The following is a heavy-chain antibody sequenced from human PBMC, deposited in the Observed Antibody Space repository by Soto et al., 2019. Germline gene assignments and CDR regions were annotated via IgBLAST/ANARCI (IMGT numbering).Heavy chain of an antibody. CDR2: IYPGDSDT. Sequence: SLKISCKGSGYSFTSYWIGWVRQMPGKGLEWMGIIYPGDSDTRYSPSFQGQVTISADKSISTAYLQWSSLKASDTAMYYCAGGGVRGVITRTRDYYGMDVWGQGTTVTVSS. V-gene: IGHV5-51*01. J-gene: IGHJ6*02. D-gene: IGHD3-10*01. CDR3: AGGGVRGVITRTRDYYGMDV. CDR1: GYSFTSYW.